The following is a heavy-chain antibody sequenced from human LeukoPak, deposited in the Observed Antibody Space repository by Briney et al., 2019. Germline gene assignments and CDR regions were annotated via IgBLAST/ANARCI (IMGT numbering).Heavy chain of an antibody. D-gene: IGHD3-9*01. CDR2: ISGSGGST. CDR3: AKDLERDWYYYMDV. Sequence: GGSLRLSCAASGFTFSSYAMSWVRQAPGKGLEGVSAISGSGGSTYYADSVKGRFTISRDNSKNTLYLQMTSLRAEDTAVYYCAKDLERDWYYYMDVWGKGTTVTVSS. V-gene: IGHV3-23*01. J-gene: IGHJ6*03. CDR1: GFTFSSYA.